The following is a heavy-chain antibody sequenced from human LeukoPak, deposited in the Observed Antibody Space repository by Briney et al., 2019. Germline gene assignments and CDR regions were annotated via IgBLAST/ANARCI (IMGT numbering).Heavy chain of an antibody. Sequence: SETLSLTCTVSGGSIKSYYCNWIRQPPGKGLEWIGYVYYSGSTNYNPSLKSRVTISVDTSKNQFSLRLSSVTAADTAVHYCARQQTSGSYFFDYWGQGTLVTVSS. CDR2: VYYSGST. J-gene: IGHJ4*02. V-gene: IGHV4-59*08. CDR3: ARQQTSGSYFFDY. CDR1: GGSIKSYY. D-gene: IGHD3-22*01.